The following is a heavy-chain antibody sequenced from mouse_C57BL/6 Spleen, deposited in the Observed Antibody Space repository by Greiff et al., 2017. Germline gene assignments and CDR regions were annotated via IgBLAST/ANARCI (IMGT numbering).Heavy chain of an antibody. J-gene: IGHJ2*01. Sequence: VQLQQPGAELVKPGASVKMSCKASGYTFTSYWITWVKQRPGQGLEWIGDIYPGSGSTNYNEKFKSKATLTVDTSSSTAYMQLRSLTSEDSAVYYCARYGYSNYPGIDYWGQGTTLTVSS. D-gene: IGHD2-5*01. V-gene: IGHV1-55*01. CDR3: ARYGYSNYPGIDY. CDR1: GYTFTSYW. CDR2: IYPGSGST.